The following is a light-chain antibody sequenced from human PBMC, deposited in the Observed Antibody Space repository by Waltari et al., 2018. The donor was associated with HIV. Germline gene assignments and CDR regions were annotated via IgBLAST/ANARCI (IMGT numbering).Light chain of an antibody. V-gene: IGLV1-44*01. J-gene: IGLJ3*02. CDR3: AAWDDSLNGRV. Sequence: QSVLTPPPSVSATPGQRVTISCSGSGSTFGSTAVAWYQQLPGTAPNLVIYDNNNGPAGVLARCSGATSGTSAALAISGLQSEDEDDYYCAAWDDSLNGRVFGGGTKLTVL. CDR2: DNN. CDR1: GSTFGSTA.